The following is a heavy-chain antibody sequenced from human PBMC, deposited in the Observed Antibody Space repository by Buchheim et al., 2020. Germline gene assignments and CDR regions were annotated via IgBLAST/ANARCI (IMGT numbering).Heavy chain of an antibody. CDR1: GGSISSSSYY. CDR2: IYYSGST. V-gene: IGHV4-39*01. J-gene: IGHJ2*01. Sequence: QVQLQESGPGLVKPSETLSLTCTVSGGSISSSSYYWGWIRQPPGKGLEWIGSIYYSGSTYYNPSLKSRVTISVDTSKNQFSLKLSSVTAADTAVYYCARVTSYSSSWYAAYWYFDLWGRGTL. D-gene: IGHD6-13*01. CDR3: ARVTSYSSSWYAAYWYFDL.